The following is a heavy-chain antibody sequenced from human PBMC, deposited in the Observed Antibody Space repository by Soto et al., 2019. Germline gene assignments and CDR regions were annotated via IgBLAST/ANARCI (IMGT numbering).Heavy chain of an antibody. J-gene: IGHJ4*02. CDR2: IFHGGST. D-gene: IGHD3-16*01. Sequence: SETLSLTCPVYGGSFSGYFGSWIRQPPGKGLEWIGEIFHGGSTNYSPSLKSRVTISVDTSKNQFSLELTSVTAADTAVYYCARPHYHDNTFYYYFDSWGQATLVTVSS. CDR1: GGSFSGYF. CDR3: ARPHYHDNTFYYYFDS. V-gene: IGHV4-34*12.